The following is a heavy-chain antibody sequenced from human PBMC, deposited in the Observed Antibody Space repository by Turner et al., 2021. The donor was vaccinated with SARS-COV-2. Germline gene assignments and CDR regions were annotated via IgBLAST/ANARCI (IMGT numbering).Heavy chain of an antibody. CDR2: IYSGGRT. CDR3: ARDLVAYGMDV. Sequence: EVQLVESGGGLVQPGGSLRLSCAASGFTVSRNYMSWVRQAPGKGLEWVSVIYSGGRTYYADSVKGRFTISRHNSKNTLYLQMNSLRAEDTAVYHCARDLVAYGMDVWGQGTTVTVSS. J-gene: IGHJ6*02. CDR1: GFTVSRNY. D-gene: IGHD2-15*01. V-gene: IGHV3-53*04.